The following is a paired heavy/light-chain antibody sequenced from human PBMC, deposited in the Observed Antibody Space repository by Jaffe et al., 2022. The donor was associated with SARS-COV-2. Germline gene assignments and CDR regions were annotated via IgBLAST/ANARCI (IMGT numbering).Light chain of an antibody. CDR1: SLRSYY. J-gene: IGLJ3*02. V-gene: IGLV3-19*01. Sequence: SSELTQDPAVSVALGQTVRITCQGDSLRSYYASWYQQKPGQAPVLVIYGKNNRPSGIPDRFSGSSSGNTASLTITGAQAEDEADYYCNSRDSSGNHLGVFGGGTKLTVL. CDR3: NSRDSSGNHLGV. CDR2: GKN.
Heavy chain of an antibody. Sequence: EVQLVESGGGLVQPGGSLRLSCAASGFTVSSNYMSWVRQAPGKGLEWVSVIYSGGSTYYADSVKGRFTISRDNSKNTLYLQMNSLRAEDTAVYYCAREQYYDFWSGYPSWYYYGMDVWGQGTTVTVSS. CDR3: AREQYYDFWSGYPSWYYYGMDV. V-gene: IGHV3-66*02. CDR1: GFTVSSNY. D-gene: IGHD3-3*01. J-gene: IGHJ6*02. CDR2: IYSGGST.